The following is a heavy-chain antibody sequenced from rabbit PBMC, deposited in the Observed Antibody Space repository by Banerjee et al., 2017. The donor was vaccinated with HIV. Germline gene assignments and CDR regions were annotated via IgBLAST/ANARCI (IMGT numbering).Heavy chain of an antibody. CDR3: ASLNAGVSSFKL. V-gene: IGHV1S47*01. CDR1: GFDFSSYW. J-gene: IGHJ4*01. D-gene: IGHD8-1*01. Sequence: QEQLKESGGGLVQPGGSLKLSCKASGFDFSSYWMSWVRQAPGKGLEWIGTIYTGDGSTYYPSWVNGRCTISSDNAQNTLYLQMTSLTAADTATYFCASLNAGVSSFKLWGPGTLVTVS. CDR2: IYTGDGST.